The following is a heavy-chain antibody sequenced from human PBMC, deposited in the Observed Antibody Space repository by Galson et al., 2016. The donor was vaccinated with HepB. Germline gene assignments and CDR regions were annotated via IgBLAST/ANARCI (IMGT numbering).Heavy chain of an antibody. J-gene: IGHJ6*02. V-gene: IGHV3-33*08. CDR3: ARAGEAWINLGSGDYYYYAMDV. Sequence: SLRLSCAVSRFSFSNYAMPWVRQAPGKGLEWVAGIWGDGGGKYYADSVKGRFTISRDNSKKMMYLQMNSLRAEDTAVYFCARAGEAWINLGSGDYYYYAMDVWGQGTTVTVSS. CDR2: IWGDGGGK. D-gene: IGHD5-18*01. CDR1: RFSFSNYA.